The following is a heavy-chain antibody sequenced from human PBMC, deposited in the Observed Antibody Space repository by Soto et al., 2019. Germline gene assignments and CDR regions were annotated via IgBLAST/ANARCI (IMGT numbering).Heavy chain of an antibody. CDR1: GYTFTSYG. J-gene: IGHJ6*02. V-gene: IGHV1-18*04. Sequence: QVQLVQSGAEVKKPGASVKVSCKASGYTFTSYGISWVRQAPGQGLEWMGWINPYNGNTNYAQEIQGRVTMTTDTSTSTAYVELRSLRSDDTAVYYCARDIPYNYDIYGMDVWGQGTTVTVSS. D-gene: IGHD3-22*01. CDR3: ARDIPYNYDIYGMDV. CDR2: INPYNGNT.